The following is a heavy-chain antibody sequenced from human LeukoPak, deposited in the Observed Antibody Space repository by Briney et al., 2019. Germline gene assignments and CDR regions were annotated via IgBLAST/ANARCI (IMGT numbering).Heavy chain of an antibody. CDR1: GGTFSSYA. CDR2: IIPIFGTA. Sequence: SVKVSCKASGGTFSSYAISWVRQAPGQGLEWMGGIIPIFGTANYAQRFQGRVTITTDESTSTAYMELSSLRSEDTAVYYCARVGGSGYPYYFDYWGQGTLVTVSS. D-gene: IGHD3-3*01. J-gene: IGHJ4*02. CDR3: ARVGGSGYPYYFDY. V-gene: IGHV1-69*05.